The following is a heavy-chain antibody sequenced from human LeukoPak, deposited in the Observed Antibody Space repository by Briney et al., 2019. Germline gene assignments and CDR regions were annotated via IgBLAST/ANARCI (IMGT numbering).Heavy chain of an antibody. D-gene: IGHD5-24*01. V-gene: IGHV4-39*07. Sequence: PSETLSLTCTVSGGFFSSSSYYWGWIRQPPGKGLEWIGSIYYSGSTYYNPSLKSRVTISIDTSKNQFSLNLGSVTAADTAVYYCARGMATIPGYYYGMDVWGQGTTVTVSS. J-gene: IGHJ6*02. CDR2: IYYSGST. CDR3: ARGMATIPGYYYGMDV. CDR1: GGFFSSSSYY.